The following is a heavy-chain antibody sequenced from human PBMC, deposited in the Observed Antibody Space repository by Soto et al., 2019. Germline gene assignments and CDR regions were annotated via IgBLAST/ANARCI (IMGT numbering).Heavy chain of an antibody. Sequence: GGSLRLSCAASGFTFSNAWMSWVRQAPGKGLEWVGRIKSKTDGGTTDYAAPVKGRFTISRDDSKNTLYLQMNSLKTEDTAVYYCTIPPVYCSGGSCYYYYYYYMDVWGKGTTVTVSS. CDR3: TIPPVYCSGGSCYYYYYYYMDV. D-gene: IGHD2-15*01. V-gene: IGHV3-15*01. J-gene: IGHJ6*03. CDR1: GFTFSNAW. CDR2: IKSKTDGGTT.